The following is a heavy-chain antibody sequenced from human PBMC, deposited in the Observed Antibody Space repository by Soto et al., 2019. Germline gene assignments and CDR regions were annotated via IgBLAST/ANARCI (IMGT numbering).Heavy chain of an antibody. D-gene: IGHD4-4*01. CDR3: ARGADYTNSNFDY. Sequence: PGGSLRLSCAVSGFAFSSYSVNWVRQAPGRGLEWVSSISSSGDTYYADSVKGRLAISRDNAKNSVYLQMTSLRVEDMAVYYCARGADYTNSNFDYWGQGTLVTVSS. CDR2: ISSSGDT. V-gene: IGHV3-21*01. J-gene: IGHJ4*02. CDR1: GFAFSSYS.